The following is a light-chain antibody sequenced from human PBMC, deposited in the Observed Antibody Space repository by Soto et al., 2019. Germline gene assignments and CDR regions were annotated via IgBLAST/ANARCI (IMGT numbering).Light chain of an antibody. CDR2: GAS. CDR3: QQYGSSPGFT. V-gene: IGKV3-20*01. CDR1: QSVSSSY. Sequence: EIVLTQSPGTLSLSPGERAILSCRASQSVSSSYLAWYQQKPGQAPRLLIYGASSRATGIPDRFSGSGSGTDFTLTISRLEPEDFAVYYCQQYGSSPGFTFGPGTNVDIK. J-gene: IGKJ3*01.